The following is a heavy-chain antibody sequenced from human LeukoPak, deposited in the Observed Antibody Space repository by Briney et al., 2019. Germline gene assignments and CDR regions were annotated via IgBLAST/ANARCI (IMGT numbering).Heavy chain of an antibody. CDR3: ARGSSSKYYDILTGYYGNDY. CDR2: INPNSGGT. D-gene: IGHD3-9*01. CDR1: GYTFTGYY. Sequence: ASVKVSCKASGYTFTGYYMHWVRQAPGQGLEWMGWINPNSGGTNYAQKFQGRVTMTRNTSISTAYMELSSLRSEDTAVYYCARGSSSKYYDILTGYYGNDYWGQGTLVTVSS. J-gene: IGHJ4*02. V-gene: IGHV1-2*02.